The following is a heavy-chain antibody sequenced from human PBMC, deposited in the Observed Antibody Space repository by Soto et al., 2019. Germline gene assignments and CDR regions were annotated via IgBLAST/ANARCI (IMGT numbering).Heavy chain of an antibody. V-gene: IGHV4-34*01. Sequence: SETLSLTCAVYGGSFSDYYWTWIRQPPGKGPECIGEISHSGSTNYNPSLKSRVTISIDTSKNQFSLNLRSVTAADTAVYYCARGLRASFGVRLSYSYYGGDVWGQGTTVTVSS. CDR3: ARGLRASFGVRLSYSYYGGDV. J-gene: IGHJ6*02. CDR1: GGSFSDYY. D-gene: IGHD3-10*01. CDR2: ISHSGST.